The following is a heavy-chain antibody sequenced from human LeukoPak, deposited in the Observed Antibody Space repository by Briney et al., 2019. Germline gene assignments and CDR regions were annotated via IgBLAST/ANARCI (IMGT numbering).Heavy chain of an antibody. Sequence: GGSLRLSCAASGFTFSSYEMNWVRQAPGKGLERVSYISSSGSTIYYAHSVKGRFTISRDNAKNSLYLQMNRLRAEDTAVYYCAELGITMIGGVWGKGTTVTISS. CDR2: ISSSGSTI. CDR1: GFTFSSYE. CDR3: AELGITMIGGV. D-gene: IGHD3-10*02. J-gene: IGHJ6*04. V-gene: IGHV3-48*03.